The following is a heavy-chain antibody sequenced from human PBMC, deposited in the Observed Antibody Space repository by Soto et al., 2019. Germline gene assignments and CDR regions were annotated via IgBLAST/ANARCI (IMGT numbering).Heavy chain of an antibody. Sequence: ASVKVSCKASGYTFTGYYMHWVRQAPGQGLEWMGCINPNSGGTNYAQKFQGRVTMTTDTSTSTAYMELRSLRSDDTAVYYCARVAMTTVAENWFDPWGQGTLVTVSS. D-gene: IGHD4-4*01. CDR1: GYTFTGYY. CDR3: ARVAMTTVAENWFDP. CDR2: INPNSGGT. J-gene: IGHJ5*02. V-gene: IGHV1-2*02.